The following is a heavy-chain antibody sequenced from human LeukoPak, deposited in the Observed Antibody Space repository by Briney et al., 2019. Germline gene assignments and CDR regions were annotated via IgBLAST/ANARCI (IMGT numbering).Heavy chain of an antibody. CDR3: ARGGTWQWLTHYYYYTDV. D-gene: IGHD6-19*01. CDR1: GYSITSNCY. CDR2: VHHSQGT. V-gene: IGHV4-38-2*02. J-gene: IGHJ6*03. Sequence: SETLSLTCSVSGYSITSNCYWTWTRQSPGKGLEWIASVHHSQGTYYNPSLKSRVTISLDTSKNQFSLKLSSVTAADTAVYYCARGGTWQWLTHYYYYTDVWGKGTTVTVSS.